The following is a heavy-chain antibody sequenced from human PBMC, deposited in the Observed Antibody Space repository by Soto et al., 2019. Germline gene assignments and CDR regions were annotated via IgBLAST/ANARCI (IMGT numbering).Heavy chain of an antibody. CDR2: ISSNSAYI. Sequence: LRLSWAASGFTFRSFTMNWVRQAPGKGLEWVSTISSNSAYIYYTDALGGRFTISRDNAKNSLHLQMNSLRAEDTAVYYCTRDASRDSSARGWFDPWGPGTLVTVSS. D-gene: IGHD6-13*01. CDR1: GFTFRSFT. J-gene: IGHJ5*02. V-gene: IGHV3-21*01. CDR3: TRDASRDSSARGWFDP.